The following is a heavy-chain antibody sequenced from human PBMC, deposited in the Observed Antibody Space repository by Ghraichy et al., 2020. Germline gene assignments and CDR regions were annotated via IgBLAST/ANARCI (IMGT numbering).Heavy chain of an antibody. CDR3: AKRDYGGNAHKGHNEYFQH. D-gene: IGHD4-23*01. CDR1: GFTFSSYA. J-gene: IGHJ1*01. Sequence: GGSLRLSCAASGFTFSSYAMSWVRQAPGKGLEWVSAISGSGGSTYYADSVKGRFTISRDNSKNTLYLQMNSLRAEDTAVYYCAKRDYGGNAHKGHNEYFQHWGQGTLVTVSS. V-gene: IGHV3-23*01. CDR2: ISGSGGST.